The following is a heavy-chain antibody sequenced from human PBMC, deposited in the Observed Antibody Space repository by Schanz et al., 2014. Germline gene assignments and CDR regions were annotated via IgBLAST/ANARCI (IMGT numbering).Heavy chain of an antibody. CDR3: ARDSDVSKYNLFDS. V-gene: IGHV1-2*02. J-gene: IGHJ5*01. Sequence: QVRLVQSGAEVKKPGSSVKVSCKASGYTFTGYYMHWVRQAPGQGLEWMGWINPNSGGTNYAQKFQGRVTMTRDTSISTVYMELTRLTFDDTAIYYCARDSDVSKYNLFDSWGQGTLVTVS. CDR1: GYTFTGYY. CDR2: INPNSGGT.